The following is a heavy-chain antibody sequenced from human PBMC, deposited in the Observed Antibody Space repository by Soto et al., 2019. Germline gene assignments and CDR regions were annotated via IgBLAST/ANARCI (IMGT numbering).Heavy chain of an antibody. D-gene: IGHD1-1*01. CDR1: GYTFTSYD. CDR3: VRSGTAPMLRHNWFDP. CDR2: MNPNSGNT. Sequence: GASVKVSCKASGYTFTSYDINWARQATGQGLEWMGWMNPNSGNTGYAQKFQGRVTMTRNTSISTAYMELSSLRSEDTAVYYCVRSGTAPMLRHNWFDPWGQGTLVTVSS. J-gene: IGHJ5*02. V-gene: IGHV1-8*01.